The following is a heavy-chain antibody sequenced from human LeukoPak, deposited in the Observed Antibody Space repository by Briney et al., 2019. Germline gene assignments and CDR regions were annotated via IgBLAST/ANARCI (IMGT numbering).Heavy chain of an antibody. Sequence: ASVKVSCKASGFTFTSYAMHWVRQALGQRLEWMGWINAGNGNTKYSQEFQGRVTITRDTSASTAYMELSSLRSEDMAVYYCARGANLGYYMDVWGKGTTVTVSS. CDR1: GFTFTSYA. V-gene: IGHV1-3*03. D-gene: IGHD1-26*01. CDR2: INAGNGNT. J-gene: IGHJ6*03. CDR3: ARGANLGYYMDV.